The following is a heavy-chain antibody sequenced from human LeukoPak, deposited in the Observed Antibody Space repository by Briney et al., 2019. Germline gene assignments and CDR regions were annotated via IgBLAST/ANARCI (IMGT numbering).Heavy chain of an antibody. CDR1: GGSFSGYY. D-gene: IGHD3-22*01. Sequence: PSETLSLTCAVYGGSFSGYYWSWIRQPPGKGLGWIGEINHSGSTNYNPSLKSRVTISVDTSKNQFSLKLSSVTAADTAVYYCARGVRGLFFDYWGQGTLVTVSS. CDR3: ARGVRGLFFDY. V-gene: IGHV4-34*01. CDR2: INHSGST. J-gene: IGHJ4*02.